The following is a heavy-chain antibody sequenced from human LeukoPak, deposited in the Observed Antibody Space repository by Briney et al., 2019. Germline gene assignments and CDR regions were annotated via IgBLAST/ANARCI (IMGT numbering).Heavy chain of an antibody. CDR1: GGSFSGYY. Sequence: SETLSLTCAAYGGSFSGYYWSWIRQPPGKGLEWIGEINHSGSTNYDPSLKSRVTISVDTSKNQFSLKLSSVTAADTAVYYCARGEGSSVTAFDIWGQGTMVTVSS. D-gene: IGHD1-26*01. CDR2: INHSGST. V-gene: IGHV4-34*01. CDR3: ARGEGSSVTAFDI. J-gene: IGHJ3*02.